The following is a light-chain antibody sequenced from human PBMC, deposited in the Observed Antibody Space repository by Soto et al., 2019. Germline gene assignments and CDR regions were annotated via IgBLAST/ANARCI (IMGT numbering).Light chain of an antibody. Sequence: ELVTTHSPATLSVSPGERVTLSCRASQSVFSSLAWSQQKPGQAPRLPLYAPATRATGIPARFSGSRSGTEFTLTISSLQSEDFAVYYCQQYHSWPAFGRGTKVEIK. CDR2: APA. CDR1: QSVFSS. V-gene: IGKV3-15*01. J-gene: IGKJ4*02. CDR3: QQYHSWPA.